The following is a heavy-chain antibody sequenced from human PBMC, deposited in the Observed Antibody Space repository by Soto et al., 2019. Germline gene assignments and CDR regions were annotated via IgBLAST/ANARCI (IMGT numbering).Heavy chain of an antibody. CDR3: ARGGRDGDNWMFGPYY. CDR2: ITHSGTT. D-gene: IGHD3-3*01. Sequence: QVQLQQWGAGLLKPSETLSLTCAVFGGSLSGYYWSWIRQTPGKGLEWIGEITHSGTTNYHPSLKSRVTISVDTSENQFSLKLSSVTAADTAVYYCARGGRDGDNWMFGPYYWGQGTLVTVSS. CDR1: GGSLSGYY. J-gene: IGHJ4*02. V-gene: IGHV4-34*02.